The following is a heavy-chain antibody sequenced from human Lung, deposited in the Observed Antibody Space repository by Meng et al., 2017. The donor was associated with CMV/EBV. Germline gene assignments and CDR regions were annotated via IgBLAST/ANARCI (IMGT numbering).Heavy chain of an antibody. CDR2: IYRSGSA. D-gene: IGHD4-23*01. J-gene: IGHJ4*02. V-gene: IGHV4-4*02. CDR1: GASISRGTW. CDR3: ARMAGGGDFDY. Sequence: LTCAVSGASISRGTWWCWVRQSPGKGLEWIGDIYRSGSANYNPSLESRLTIAVDTSNNQFSLRLTSVTVADTAVYYCARMAGGGDFDYWGQGTLVTVSS.